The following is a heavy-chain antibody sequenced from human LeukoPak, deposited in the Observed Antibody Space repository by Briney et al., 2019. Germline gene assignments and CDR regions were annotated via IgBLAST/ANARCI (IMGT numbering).Heavy chain of an antibody. CDR2: ISYSGIT. V-gene: IGHV4-39*01. J-gene: IGHJ4*02. Sequence: SVTLSRTCIVSGASISSSNRYWGWIRQSPEKGLEWIGTISYSGITYYNPSLKSRLTIFVDTPRNQFSLKLTSVTAADTAVYYCARIYSITTSCFDYWGQGTLVTVSS. D-gene: IGHD6-13*01. CDR3: ARIYSITTSCFDY. CDR1: GASISSSNRY.